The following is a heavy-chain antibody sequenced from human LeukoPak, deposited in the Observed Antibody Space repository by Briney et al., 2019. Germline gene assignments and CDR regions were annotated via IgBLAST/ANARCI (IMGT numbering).Heavy chain of an antibody. CDR1: GFTFSSYG. J-gene: IGHJ4*02. CDR3: GHEYYDSSGYYSN. D-gene: IGHD3-22*01. CDR2: ISYDGSNK. Sequence: GGSLRLSCAASGFTFSSYGMRWVRQAPGKGLEWVAFISYDGSNKYYADSVKGRFTISRDNSKNTLYLQMNSLRAEDTAVYYCGHEYYDSSGYYSNWGQGTLVTVSS. V-gene: IGHV3-30*18.